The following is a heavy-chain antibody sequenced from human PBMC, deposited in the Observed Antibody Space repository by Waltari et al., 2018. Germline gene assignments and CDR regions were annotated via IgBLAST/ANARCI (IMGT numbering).Heavy chain of an antibody. CDR1: GGSISSSSTYY. CDR3: ARITRSASGGRGWFGP. V-gene: IGHV4-39*01. Sequence: TVSGGSISSSSTYYWGWIRQPPGRGLEWIGSMDYSGSTYYNPSLKSRVAISVDTSENQFSLKLSSVTAADTAVYYCARITRSASGGRGWFGPWGQGSPVTVSS. J-gene: IGHJ5*02. CDR2: MDYSGST. D-gene: IGHD5-12*01.